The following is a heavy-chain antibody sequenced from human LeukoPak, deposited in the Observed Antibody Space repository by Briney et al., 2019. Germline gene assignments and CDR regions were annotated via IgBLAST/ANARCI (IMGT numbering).Heavy chain of an antibody. J-gene: IGHJ3*02. CDR1: GGSFSGYY. Sequence: SETLSLTCAVYGGSFSGYYWSWIRQPPGKGLEWIGEINHRGGTNYNPSLKSRVTISVDTSKNQFSLKLSSVTAADTAVYYCARPTYYDFWSGHPGAFDIWGQGTMVTVSS. CDR2: INHRGGT. V-gene: IGHV4-34*01. D-gene: IGHD3-3*01. CDR3: ARPTYYDFWSGHPGAFDI.